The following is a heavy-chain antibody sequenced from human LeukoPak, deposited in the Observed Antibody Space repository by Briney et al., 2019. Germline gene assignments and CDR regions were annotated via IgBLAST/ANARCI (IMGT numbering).Heavy chain of an antibody. D-gene: IGHD3-10*01. Sequence: GGSLRLSCAASGFTFSNYAMSWVRQAPGKWREWVSAISGSGVSTYYADSVKGRFTISRDNSKNTLYLQMNGLRAEDTAVYYCAKDPRGYYYGMDVWGKGTTVTVSS. V-gene: IGHV3-23*01. CDR2: ISGSGVST. J-gene: IGHJ6*04. CDR1: GFTFSNYA. CDR3: AKDPRGYYYGMDV.